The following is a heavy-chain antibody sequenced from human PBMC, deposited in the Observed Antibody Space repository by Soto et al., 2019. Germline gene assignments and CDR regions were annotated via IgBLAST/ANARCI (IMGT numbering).Heavy chain of an antibody. CDR3: ARHRYSYGVYYFDY. J-gene: IGHJ4*02. V-gene: IGHV4-59*08. D-gene: IGHD5-18*01. CDR1: GGSIISYY. CDR2: IYYIGST. Sequence: SETLSLTCTVSGGSIISYYWSWLRQPPWKGLEWIGYIYYIGSTYYNPSLKSRVTISLDTSKNQFSLKLTSVTAADTALYYCARHRYSYGVYYFDYWGQGTLVTVSS.